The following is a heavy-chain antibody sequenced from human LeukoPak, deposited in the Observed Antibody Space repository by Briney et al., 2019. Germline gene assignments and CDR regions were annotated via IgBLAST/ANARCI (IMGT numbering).Heavy chain of an antibody. V-gene: IGHV4-59*01. Sequence: KTSETLSLTCTVSGGSISSYYWNWIRQPPGRGLEWIGYIYYSGSTNYNPSLKSRVTMSVDTSKNQFSLKLSSVTAADTAVYYCARGVTIFGVIYFDYWGQGSLVTVSS. CDR2: IYYSGST. CDR1: GGSISSYY. CDR3: ARGVTIFGVIYFDY. D-gene: IGHD3-3*01. J-gene: IGHJ4*02.